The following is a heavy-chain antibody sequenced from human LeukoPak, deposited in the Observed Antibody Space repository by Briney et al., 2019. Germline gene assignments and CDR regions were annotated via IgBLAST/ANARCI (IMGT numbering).Heavy chain of an antibody. CDR2: IKNKTNGGTA. CDR3: TTTIVGVTTWFDP. J-gene: IGHJ5*02. V-gene: IGHV3-15*01. D-gene: IGHD1-26*01. CDR1: GFTFSNAY. Sequence: GWSLRLSCAASGFTFSNAYMSWVRPAPGRGVEGVGRIKNKTNGGTADYAAPVKGRFTISRDDSKNTLYLQMNSLKTEDTAVYYCTTTIVGVTTWFDPWGQGTLVTVSS.